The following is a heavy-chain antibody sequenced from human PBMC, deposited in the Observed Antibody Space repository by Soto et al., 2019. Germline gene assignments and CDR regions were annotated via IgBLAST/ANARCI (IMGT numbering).Heavy chain of an antibody. J-gene: IGHJ5*02. CDR1: GYTFTSYD. V-gene: IGHV1-8*01. Sequence: QVQLVQSGAEVKKPGASVKVSCKASGYTFTSYDINWVRQATGQGLEWMGWMNPNSGNTGYAQKXXGXXTMTRNTSISTAYMELSSLRSDETAVYYCARELYSTVRFDPWGQGTLVTVSS. CDR2: MNPNSGNT. D-gene: IGHD6-13*01. CDR3: ARELYSTVRFDP.